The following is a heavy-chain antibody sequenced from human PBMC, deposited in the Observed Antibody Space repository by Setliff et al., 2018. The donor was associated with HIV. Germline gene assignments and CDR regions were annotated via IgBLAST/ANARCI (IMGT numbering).Heavy chain of an antibody. CDR1: GFTFNNAW. J-gene: IGHJ4*02. CDR3: TTVGGKHLPDY. CDR2: IKSKTDGGTT. D-gene: IGHD2-15*01. Sequence: GGSLRLSCKASGFTFNNAWMSWVRQAPGKGLEWVGRIKSKTDGGTTDYAAPVKGRFTISRDNAANSVYLQMNSLKAEDTAVYYCTTVGGKHLPDYWGQGTLVTVSS. V-gene: IGHV3-15*01.